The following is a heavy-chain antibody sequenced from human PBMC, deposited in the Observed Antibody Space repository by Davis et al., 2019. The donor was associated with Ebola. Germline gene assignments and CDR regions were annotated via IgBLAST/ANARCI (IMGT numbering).Heavy chain of an antibody. D-gene: IGHD6-13*01. Sequence: ASVKVSCKASGYTFTSYYMHWVRQAPGQGLEWMGIINPSGGSTSYAQKFQGRVTMTRDTSTSTVYMELSSLRSEDTAVYYCAKEGSMYSSSWVWFDPWGQGTLVTVSS. CDR2: INPSGGST. V-gene: IGHV1-46*01. CDR3: AKEGSMYSSSWVWFDP. J-gene: IGHJ5*02. CDR1: GYTFTSYY.